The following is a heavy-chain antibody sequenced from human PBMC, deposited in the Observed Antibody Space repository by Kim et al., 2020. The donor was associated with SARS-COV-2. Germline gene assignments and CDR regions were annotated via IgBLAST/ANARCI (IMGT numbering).Heavy chain of an antibody. V-gene: IGHV1-3*01. D-gene: IGHD3-10*01. J-gene: IGHJ4*02. Sequence: KYSQKFQGRVTITRDTSASTAYMELSSLRSEDTAVYYCARGFGELSHFDYWGQGTLVTVSS. CDR3: ARGFGELSHFDY.